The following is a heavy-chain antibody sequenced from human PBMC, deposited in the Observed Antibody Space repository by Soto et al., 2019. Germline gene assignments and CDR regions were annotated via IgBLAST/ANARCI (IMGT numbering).Heavy chain of an antibody. D-gene: IGHD2-15*01. CDR1: GGSFSGYY. CDR3: ARAVIVVVVAATPPRVHYYMDV. V-gene: IGHV4-34*01. CDR2: INHSGST. Sequence: SETLSLTCAVYGGSFSGYYLSWIRQPPGKGLEWIGEINHSGSTNYNPSLKSRVTISVDTSKNQFSLKLSSVTAADTAVYYCARAVIVVVVAATPPRVHYYMDVWGKGTTVTVSS. J-gene: IGHJ6*03.